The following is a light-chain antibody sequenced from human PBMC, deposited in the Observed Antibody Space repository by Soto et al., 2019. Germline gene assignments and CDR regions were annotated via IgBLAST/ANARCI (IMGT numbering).Light chain of an antibody. Sequence: DIQMTQSPSSVSASVGDRVTITCRASQDINSWLTWYQQKPGKAPKVLIYIASRLQPGVPSRFSGRGSGTEFRLTISNLQPEDCANYYCQQSKSFPLTFGGGNKVEIK. V-gene: IGKV1-12*01. CDR1: QDINSW. CDR2: IAS. J-gene: IGKJ4*01. CDR3: QQSKSFPLT.